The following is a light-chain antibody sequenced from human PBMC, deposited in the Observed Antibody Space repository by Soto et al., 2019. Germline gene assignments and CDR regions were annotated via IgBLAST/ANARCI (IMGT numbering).Light chain of an antibody. Sequence: DVVMTQSPLSLPVTLGQPASISCRSSQSLVYSDGNTYLNWFQQRPGQSPRRLIYKVSNRDSGVPDRFSGSGSGTDFTLKISRVEAEDVGVYYCMQGTHWGEPFGQGTKVDIK. CDR3: MQGTHWGEP. J-gene: IGKJ1*01. CDR1: QSLVYSDGNTY. CDR2: KVS. V-gene: IGKV2-30*01.